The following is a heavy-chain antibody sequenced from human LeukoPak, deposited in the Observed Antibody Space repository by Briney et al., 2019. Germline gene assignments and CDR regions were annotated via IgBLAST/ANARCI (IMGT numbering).Heavy chain of an antibody. V-gene: IGHV3-23*01. CDR1: GFTFSSYA. D-gene: IGHD5-12*01. J-gene: IGHJ6*03. Sequence: GGSLRLSCAASGFTFSSYAMSWVRQAPGKGLEWVSAISGSGGSTYYADSVKGRFTISRDNSKNTLYLQMNSLRAEDTAVYYCARQFSGYDEYYYYYYMDVWGKGTTVTISS. CDR2: ISGSGGST. CDR3: ARQFSGYDEYYYYYYMDV.